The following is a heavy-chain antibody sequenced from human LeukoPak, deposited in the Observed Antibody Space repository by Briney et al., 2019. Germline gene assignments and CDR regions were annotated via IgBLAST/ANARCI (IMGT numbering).Heavy chain of an antibody. CDR2: ISGSGSTI. V-gene: IGHV3-48*03. Sequence: GGSLRLSCAASGFTLSSYEMSWVRQAPGKGLEWVSYISGSGSTIYYADSVKGRFTISRDNAKNSLYLQMNSLRAEDTAVYYCARRRDSGSLQHFDYWGQGTLVTVSS. CDR3: ARRRDSGSLQHFDY. J-gene: IGHJ4*02. D-gene: IGHD1-26*01. CDR1: GFTLSSYE.